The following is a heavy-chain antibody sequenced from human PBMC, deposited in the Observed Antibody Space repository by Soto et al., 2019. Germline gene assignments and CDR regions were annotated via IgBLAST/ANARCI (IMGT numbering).Heavy chain of an antibody. V-gene: IGHV3-53*04. CDR2: IYSGGST. Sequence: EVQLVESGGGLVQPGGSLRLSCAASGFTVSSNYMSWVRQAPGKGLEWVSVIYSGGSTYYADSVKGRFTISRHNSKNTLYLQMNSLRAEDPAVYYCARLPEDYYYGMDVWGQGTTVTVSS. CDR3: ARLPEDYYYGMDV. CDR1: GFTVSSNY. J-gene: IGHJ6*02.